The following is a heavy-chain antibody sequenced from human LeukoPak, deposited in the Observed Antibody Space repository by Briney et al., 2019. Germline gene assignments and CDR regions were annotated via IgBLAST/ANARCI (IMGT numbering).Heavy chain of an antibody. CDR2: IYYSGST. J-gene: IGHJ4*02. D-gene: IGHD3-10*01. CDR3: ARDPLGESDY. V-gene: IGHV4-59*12. Sequence: PSETLSLTCTVSGGSISSYYWSWIRQPPGKGLEWIGYIYYSGSTNYNPSLRSRVTISVDTSKNQFSLKLSSVTAADTAVYYCARDPLGESDYWGQGTLVTVSS. CDR1: GGSISSYY.